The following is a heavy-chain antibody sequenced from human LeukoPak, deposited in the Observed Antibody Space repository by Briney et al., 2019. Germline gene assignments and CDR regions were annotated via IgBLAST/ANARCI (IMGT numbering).Heavy chain of an antibody. CDR3: ARSPRGYYMDV. V-gene: IGHV4-31*03. CDR1: GGSNSSGGYY. J-gene: IGHJ6*03. CDR2: ILYSGNT. D-gene: IGHD3-16*01. Sequence: SETLSLTCTVSGGSNSSGGYYWSWIRQHPGKGPEFIGYILYSGNTYYNPSLKSRVTILVDTSKNQFSLKVRSVTAADTAVYYCARSPRGYYMDVWGKGTTVTIS.